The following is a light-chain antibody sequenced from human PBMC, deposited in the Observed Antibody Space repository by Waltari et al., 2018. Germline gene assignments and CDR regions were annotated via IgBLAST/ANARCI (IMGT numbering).Light chain of an antibody. CDR3: QQYGMSPRT. Sequence: EIVLPQSPGTLSLSPRERATLSCRASLTIANNYLAWYQQKPGQAPRLLIYRSPSRATGIPDRFSGSGSGTDFTLTISRLEPEDFAVYYCQQYGMSPRTFGQGTKVEIK. CDR2: RSP. J-gene: IGKJ1*01. V-gene: IGKV3-20*01. CDR1: LTIANNY.